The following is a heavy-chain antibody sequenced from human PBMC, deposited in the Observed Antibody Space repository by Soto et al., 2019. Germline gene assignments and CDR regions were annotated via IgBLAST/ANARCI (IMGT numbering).Heavy chain of an antibody. CDR3: VKETGNYYDSSGYYFDY. D-gene: IGHD3-22*01. CDR2: IHWNSGGM. Sequence: SLRLSGAASGFPFDDYAMHWVRQAPGKGLEWVSGIHWNSGGMGYADSVKGRFTVSRDNAKNSLYLQMNSLRLEDTALYYCVKETGNYYDSSGYYFDYWGQGTLVTVSS. J-gene: IGHJ4*02. V-gene: IGHV3-9*01. CDR1: GFPFDDYA.